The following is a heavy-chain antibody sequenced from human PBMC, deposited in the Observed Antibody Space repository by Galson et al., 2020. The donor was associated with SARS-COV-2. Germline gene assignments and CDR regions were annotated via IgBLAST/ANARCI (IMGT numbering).Heavy chain of an antibody. CDR1: GFTFSSNS. J-gene: IGHJ4*02. Sequence: GGSLRLSCVASGFTFSSNSMNWVRQAPGKGLEWVSSISGGSTYIFYADSVKGRFTISRDNAKNSLYLQMNNLRAEDTAVYYCARWDCTGGSCYEADWGQGTLVTVSS. CDR2: ISGGSTYI. V-gene: IGHV3-21*06. CDR3: ARWDCTGGSCYEAD. D-gene: IGHD2-15*01.